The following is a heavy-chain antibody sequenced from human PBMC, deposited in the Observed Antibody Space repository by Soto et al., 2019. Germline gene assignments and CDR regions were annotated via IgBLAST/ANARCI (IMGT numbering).Heavy chain of an antibody. CDR3: AGVHYGDYEFSYFDY. D-gene: IGHD4-17*01. CDR1: GYTFTSYY. Sequence: ASVKVSCKASGYTFTSYYMHWVRQAPGQGLEWMGIINPSGGSTSYAQKFQGRVTMTRDTSTSTVYMELSSLRSEDTAVYYCAGVHYGDYEFSYFDYWGQGTLVTVSS. CDR2: INPSGGST. J-gene: IGHJ4*02. V-gene: IGHV1-46*01.